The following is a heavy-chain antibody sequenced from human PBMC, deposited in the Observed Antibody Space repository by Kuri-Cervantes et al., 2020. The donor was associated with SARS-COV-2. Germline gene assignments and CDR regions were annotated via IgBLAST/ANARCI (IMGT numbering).Heavy chain of an antibody. V-gene: IGHV3-30*04. J-gene: IGHJ4*02. D-gene: IGHD1-26*01. CDR3: ARDAGALFGY. CDR2: ISYDGSNK. CDR1: GFTFSSYA. Sequence: GESLKISCAASGFTFSSYAMHWVRQAPGKGLECVAVISYDGSNKYYADSVKGRFTISRDNSKNTLYLQMNSLRAEDTAVYYCARDAGALFGYWGQGTLVTVSS.